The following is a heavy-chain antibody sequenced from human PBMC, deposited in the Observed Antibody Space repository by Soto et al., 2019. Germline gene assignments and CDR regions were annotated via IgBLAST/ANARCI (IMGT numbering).Heavy chain of an antibody. J-gene: IGHJ4*02. D-gene: IGHD3-10*01. CDR1: GFIFSSYW. V-gene: IGHV3-74*01. CDR3: AKKANSGPGSQYFDN. CDR2: INGDGRNT. Sequence: GSLRLSCAASGFIFSSYWMHWVRQAPGKGPVWVGRINGDGRNTRYTDSVKGRFTISRDNAKNTLYLQMDSLRAEDTAVYYCAKKANSGPGSQYFDNWGQGTLVTVSS.